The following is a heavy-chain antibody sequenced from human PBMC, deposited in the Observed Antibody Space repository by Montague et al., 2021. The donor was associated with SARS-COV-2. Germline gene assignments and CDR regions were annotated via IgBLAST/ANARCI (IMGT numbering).Heavy chain of an antibody. D-gene: IGHD2-2*01. CDR1: GGSISSSSYY. V-gene: IGHV4-39*01. CDR3: ARLHCSSTSCYYLFFAETSHFDY. CDR2: IYYSGST. Sequence: SETLSLTCTVSGGSISSSSYYWGWIRQPPGKGLEWIGSIYYSGSTYYDPSLKSRVTMSVDTSKNQFSLKLSSVTAADTAVYYCARLHCSSTSCYYLFFAETSHFDYWGQGTLVTVSS. J-gene: IGHJ4*02.